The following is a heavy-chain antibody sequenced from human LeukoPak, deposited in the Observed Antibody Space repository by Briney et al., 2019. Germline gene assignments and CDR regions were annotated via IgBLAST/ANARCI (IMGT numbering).Heavy chain of an antibody. J-gene: IGHJ4*02. CDR1: GYSISSGYF. CDR3: ARASSSGWGFRDY. V-gene: IGHV4-38-2*01. D-gene: IGHD6-19*01. Sequence: SETLSLTCAVSGYSISSGYFWGWIRQPPGKGLEWIGSIYHSGSTYYNPSLKGRVTISVDTSKNQFSLKLSSVTAADTAVYYCARASSSGWGFRDYWGQGTLVTVSS. CDR2: IYHSGST.